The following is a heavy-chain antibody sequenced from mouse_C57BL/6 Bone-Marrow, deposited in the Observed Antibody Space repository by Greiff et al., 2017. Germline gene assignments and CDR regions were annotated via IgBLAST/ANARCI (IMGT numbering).Heavy chain of an antibody. CDR2: IDPSDSYT. Sequence: QVQLKQPGAELVMPGASVKLSCKASGYTFTSYWMHWVKQRPGQGLEWIGEIDPSDSYTNYTQKFKGKSTLTVDKSSRTAYMQLSSLTSEDSAVYYCATITTVIDYWGQGTTLTVSS. CDR1: GYTFTSYW. J-gene: IGHJ2*01. CDR3: ATITTVIDY. V-gene: IGHV1-69*01. D-gene: IGHD1-1*01.